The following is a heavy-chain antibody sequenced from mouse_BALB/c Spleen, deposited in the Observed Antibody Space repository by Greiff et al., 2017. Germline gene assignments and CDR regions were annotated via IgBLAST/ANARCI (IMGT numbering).Heavy chain of an antibody. CDR2: ISSGSSTI. CDR1: GFTFSSFG. D-gene: IGHD2-4*01. V-gene: IGHV5-17*02. Sequence: EVKLMESGGGLVQPGGSRKLSCAASGFTFSSFGMHWVRQAPEKGLEWVAYISSGSSTIYYADTVKGRFTISRDNPKNTLFLQMTSLRSEDTAMYYCAREDYDDAMDYWGQGTSVTVSS. J-gene: IGHJ4*01. CDR3: AREDYDDAMDY.